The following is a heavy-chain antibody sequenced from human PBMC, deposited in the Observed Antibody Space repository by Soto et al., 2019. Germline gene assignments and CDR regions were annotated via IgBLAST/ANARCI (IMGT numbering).Heavy chain of an antibody. Sequence: PSETLSLTCTVSGGSISSSGYYWGWIRQPPGKGLEWIGSIYYSGSTYYNPSLKSRVTISVDTSKNQFSLKLSSVTAADTAVYYCARYETIPNSSSWPSYYFDYWGQGTLVTVSS. J-gene: IGHJ4*02. CDR1: GGSISSSGYY. CDR3: ARYETIPNSSSWPSYYFDY. CDR2: IYYSGST. V-gene: IGHV4-39*01. D-gene: IGHD6-13*01.